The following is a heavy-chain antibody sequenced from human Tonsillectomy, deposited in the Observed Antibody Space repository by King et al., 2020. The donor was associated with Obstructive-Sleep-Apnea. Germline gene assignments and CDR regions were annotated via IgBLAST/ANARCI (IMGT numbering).Heavy chain of an antibody. V-gene: IGHV3-30*03. J-gene: IGHJ4*02. CDR3: GGAYCGGDCYLGVPFDY. CDR1: GFTFGTYG. CDR2: ISYDGSNE. D-gene: IGHD2-21*02. Sequence: VQLVESGGGVVQPGRSLRLSCAASGFTFGTYGMNWVRQAQGKGLEWVAAISYDGSNEYYADSVKGRFTISRDNSENTLYLQMNSLRAEDTAVYYCGGAYCGGDCYLGVPFDYWGQGTLVTVSS.